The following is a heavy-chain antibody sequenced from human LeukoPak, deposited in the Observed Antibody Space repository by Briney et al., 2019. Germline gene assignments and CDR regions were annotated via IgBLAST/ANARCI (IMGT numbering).Heavy chain of an antibody. Sequence: PGGPLRLSCAASGFTFSYYSMSWVRQAPGKGLEWVSGITGSAGSTHYADSVKGRFTISRDNTKNTLYLQMNSLRAEDTAIYYCAKSSYYDSSGYYREYYFDYWGQGTLVTVSS. CDR1: GFTFSYYS. J-gene: IGHJ4*02. D-gene: IGHD3-22*01. CDR3: AKSSYYDSSGYYREYYFDY. V-gene: IGHV3-23*01. CDR2: ITGSAGST.